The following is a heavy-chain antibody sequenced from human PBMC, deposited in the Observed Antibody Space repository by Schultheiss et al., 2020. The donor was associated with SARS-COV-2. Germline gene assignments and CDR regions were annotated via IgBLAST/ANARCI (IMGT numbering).Heavy chain of an antibody. CDR2: IYYSGST. CDR3: ARRRGQWLLRGYYFDY. Sequence: SETLSLTCTVSGGSISSYYWSWIRQPPGKGLEWIGYIYYSGSTNYNPSLKNRVTISVDTSKNQFSLKLSSVTAADTAVYYCARRRGQWLLRGYYFDYWGQGTLVTVSS. V-gene: IGHV4-59*12. D-gene: IGHD6-19*01. J-gene: IGHJ4*02. CDR1: GGSISSYY.